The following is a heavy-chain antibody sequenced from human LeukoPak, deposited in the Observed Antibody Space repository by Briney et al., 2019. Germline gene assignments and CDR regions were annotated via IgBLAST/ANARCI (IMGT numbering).Heavy chain of an antibody. D-gene: IGHD3-16*02. CDR3: ARDRYDDVFDY. CDR1: GFSFSSYG. Sequence: PGGSLRLSCAASGFSFSSYGMNWVRQTPGKGLEWVSSITSSSGYIHYADSVKGRFTISRDNAKNSLYLQMNSLRAEDTAVYYCARDRYDDVFDYWGQGTLVTVSS. V-gene: IGHV3-21*01. J-gene: IGHJ4*02. CDR2: ITSSSGYI.